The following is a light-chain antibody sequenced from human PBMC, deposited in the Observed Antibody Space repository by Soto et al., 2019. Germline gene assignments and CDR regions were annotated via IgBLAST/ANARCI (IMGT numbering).Light chain of an antibody. CDR2: EVS. V-gene: IGLV2-14*01. Sequence: QSALTQPASVSGSPGQSITISCTGTSSDVGGYNYVSWYQQHPGKAPKLMIYEVSYRPSGVSNRFSGSQSGNMASLTISGLQAEDEADYYCSSYISNTVVVFGGGTPLTVL. CDR3: SSYISNTVVV. CDR1: SSDVGGYNY. J-gene: IGLJ2*01.